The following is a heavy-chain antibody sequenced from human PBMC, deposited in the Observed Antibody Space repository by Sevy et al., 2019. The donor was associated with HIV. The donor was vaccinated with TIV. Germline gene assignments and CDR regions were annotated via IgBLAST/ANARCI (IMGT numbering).Heavy chain of an antibody. CDR1: GFTFSSYW. J-gene: IGHJ6*03. Sequence: GGSLRLSCAASGFTFSSYWMSWVRQAPGKGLEWVANIKRDGSEKYYVDSVKGRFTISRDNAKNSLYLQMNSLRAEDTAVYYCARDAPRGYSSSWYRVARIYYMDVWGKGTTVTVSS. CDR3: ARDAPRGYSSSWYRVARIYYMDV. CDR2: IKRDGSEK. V-gene: IGHV3-7*03. D-gene: IGHD6-13*01.